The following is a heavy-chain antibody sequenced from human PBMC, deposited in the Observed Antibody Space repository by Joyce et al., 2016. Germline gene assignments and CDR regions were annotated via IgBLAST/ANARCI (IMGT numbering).Heavy chain of an antibody. CDR1: GGSFSGHF. J-gene: IGHJ6*03. Sequence: QVQLQQWGARLLKPSETLSLTCAVYGGSFSGHFWSWIRQPPGKGLEWIGDMNHSGGTNFTPSLKSRVTISVDTSKNQFSLRLSSVTAADTAVYYCARAPPRVWATYYMDVWGKGTTVTVSS. D-gene: IGHD3-16*01. CDR3: ARAPPRVWATYYMDV. CDR2: MNHSGGT. V-gene: IGHV4-34*01.